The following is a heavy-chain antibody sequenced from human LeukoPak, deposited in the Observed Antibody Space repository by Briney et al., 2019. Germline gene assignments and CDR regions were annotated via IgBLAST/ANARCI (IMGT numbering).Heavy chain of an antibody. CDR2: MSPSGSS. Sequence: ETLSLTCAVYGGSFSYYYWTWIRQTPGKGLEWIGEMSPSGSSNYNPSLKSRFTISVDTSKNQFSLKLRSVTAADTAVYYCARGRQDVNMILVVMAGVSYYLDVWSKGTTVTVS. CDR3: ARGRQDVNMILVVMAGVSYYLDV. D-gene: IGHD3-22*01. CDR1: GGSFSYYY. J-gene: IGHJ6*03. V-gene: IGHV4-34*01.